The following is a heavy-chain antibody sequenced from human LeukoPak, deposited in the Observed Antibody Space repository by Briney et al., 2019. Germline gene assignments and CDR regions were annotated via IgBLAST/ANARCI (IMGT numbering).Heavy chain of an antibody. CDR3: ARGSSSGYYYYGMDV. CDR2: INPNSGGT. J-gene: IGHJ6*02. CDR1: GYTFTGYY. V-gene: IGHV1-2*06. Sequence: ASVKVSCKASGYTFTGYYMHWVRQAPGQGLEWMGRINPNSGGTNYAQKFQGRVTMTRDTPISTAYMELSRLRSDDTAVYYCARGSSSGYYYYGMDVWGQGTTVTVSS. D-gene: IGHD6-6*01.